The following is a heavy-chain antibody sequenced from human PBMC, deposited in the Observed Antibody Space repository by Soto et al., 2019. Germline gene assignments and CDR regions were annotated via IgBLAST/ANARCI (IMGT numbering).Heavy chain of an antibody. Sequence: SVRMPFTCAPGGSSNKSCNCCCWVRRHPRQGLEWIGEIYHSGSTNYNPSLKSRVTISVDKSKNQFSLKLSSVTAADTAVYYCARDGAIAVGGSLNYSYFGMDVLVKGTSVT. J-gene: IGHJ6*01. CDR2: IYHSGST. CDR1: GSSNKSCNC. V-gene: IGHV4-4*02. CDR3: ARDGAIAVGGSLNYSYFGMDV. D-gene: IGHD6-19*01.